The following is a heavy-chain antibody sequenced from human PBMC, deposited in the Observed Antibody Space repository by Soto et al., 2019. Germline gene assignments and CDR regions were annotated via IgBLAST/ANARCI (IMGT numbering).Heavy chain of an antibody. D-gene: IGHD6-19*01. V-gene: IGHV4-34*01. CDR2: INHSGST. Sequence: QVQLQQWGAGLLKPSETLSLTCAVYGGSFSGYYWSWIRQPPGKGLEWIGEINHSGSTNYNPSLKSRVTISVDTSKNQFSLKLSSVTAADTAVYYCARGDLQWPDYWGQGTLVTVSS. CDR3: ARGDLQWPDY. J-gene: IGHJ4*02. CDR1: GGSFSGYY.